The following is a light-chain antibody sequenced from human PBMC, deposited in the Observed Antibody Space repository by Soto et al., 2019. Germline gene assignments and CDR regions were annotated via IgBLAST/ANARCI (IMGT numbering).Light chain of an antibody. V-gene: IGKV1-5*03. CDR1: RIFSIW. CDR3: QHYNSYSEA. J-gene: IGKJ1*01. Sequence: DIQMTQSPSTLSGSLGDRFTFIGRAVRIFSIWLAWYQQKPGKAPKLLIYKASTLKSGVPSRFSGSGSGTEFTLTISSLQPDDFATYYCQHYNSYSEAFGQGTKVELK. CDR2: KAS.